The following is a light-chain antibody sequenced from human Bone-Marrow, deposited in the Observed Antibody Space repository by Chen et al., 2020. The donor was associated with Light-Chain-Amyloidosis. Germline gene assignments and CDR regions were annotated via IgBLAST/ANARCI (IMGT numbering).Light chain of an antibody. CDR2: DDS. CDR1: NIGSTS. CDR3: QVWDRSSDRPV. J-gene: IGLJ3*02. V-gene: IGLV3-21*02. Sequence: SYVLTQPSSVSVAPGQTATIARGGNNIGSTSVHWYQPTPGQAPPLVVYDDSDRPSGIPGRLSGSNSGNTANLTISRVEAGDEADYYCQVWDRSSDRPVFGGGTKLTVL.